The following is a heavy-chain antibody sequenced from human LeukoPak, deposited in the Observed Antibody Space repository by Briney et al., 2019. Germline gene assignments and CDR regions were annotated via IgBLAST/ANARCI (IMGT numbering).Heavy chain of an antibody. CDR2: IQTSGNT. Sequence: PSETPSLTCTVPGGSISRGSYCWSWIRQPAGKGLEWIGHIQTSGNTNYNPSLKRRVTISVDTSKNQFSLKLSSVPAADTAVFYCARDPSTMVRGSRRGYGGNYYYMDVWGKGTTVTISS. V-gene: IGHV4-61*09. J-gene: IGHJ6*03. CDR1: GGSISRGSYC. CDR3: ARDPSTMVRGSRRGYGGNYYYMDV. D-gene: IGHD3-10*01.